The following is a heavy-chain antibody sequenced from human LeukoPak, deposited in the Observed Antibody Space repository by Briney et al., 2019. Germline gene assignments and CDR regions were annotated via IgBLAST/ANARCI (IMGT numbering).Heavy chain of an antibody. CDR3: ATKGTGNYYYYYGMDV. V-gene: IGHV3-23*01. Sequence: GGSLRLSCAASGFTFSSYAMSWVRQAPGKGLEWVSAISGSGGSTYYADSVKGRFTISRDNSKNTLYLQMNSLRAEDTAVYYCATKGTGNYYYYYGMDVGGQGTTVTVSS. D-gene: IGHD7-27*01. J-gene: IGHJ6*02. CDR2: ISGSGGST. CDR1: GFTFSSYA.